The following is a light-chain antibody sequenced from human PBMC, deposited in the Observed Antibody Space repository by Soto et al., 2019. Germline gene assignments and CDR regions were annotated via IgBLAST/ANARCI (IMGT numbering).Light chain of an antibody. Sequence: DIQMTQSPSSLSASVGDTVTITCRASQSIGTYLNWYQLKPGKAPKLLIYAASSLQGGVPSRFSGSESGTDFTLTISSLQPEDFATYYCQQSYSTPRTFGQGTKVEFK. CDR3: QQSYSTPRT. CDR2: AAS. CDR1: QSIGTY. V-gene: IGKV1-39*01. J-gene: IGKJ1*01.